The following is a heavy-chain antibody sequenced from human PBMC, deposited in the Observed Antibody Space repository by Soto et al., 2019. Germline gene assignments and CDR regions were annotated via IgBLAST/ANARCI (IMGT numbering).Heavy chain of an antibody. D-gene: IGHD3-10*01. V-gene: IGHV4-59*01. CDR1: GGSISSYY. Sequence: SETLSLTCTVSGGSISSYYWSWIRQPPGKGLEWIGYIYYSGSTNYNPSLKSRVTISVDTSKNQFSLKLSSVTAADTAVYYCARGREYYYGMDVWGKGTTVTVSS. CDR3: ARGREYYYGMDV. CDR2: IYYSGST. J-gene: IGHJ6*04.